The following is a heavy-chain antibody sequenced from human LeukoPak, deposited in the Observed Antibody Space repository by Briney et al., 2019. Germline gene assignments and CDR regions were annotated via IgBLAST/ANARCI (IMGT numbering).Heavy chain of an antibody. CDR2: IRPDGSAV. CDR3: ARFGLPYSIDL. V-gene: IGHV3-7*01. J-gene: IGHJ6*02. D-gene: IGHD3/OR15-3a*01. Sequence: GGSLRLSCIASGFTINQHAMSWVRQAPVKGLEWVASIRPDGSAVFYVDSVKGRFTFPRDNAKNSLDLQMNSLRAEDTAVYYCARFGLPYSIDLWGQGTMVTVSS. CDR1: GFTINQHA.